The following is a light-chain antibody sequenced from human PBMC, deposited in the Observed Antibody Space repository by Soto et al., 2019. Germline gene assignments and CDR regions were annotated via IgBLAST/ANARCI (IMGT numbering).Light chain of an antibody. CDR3: QQYGSSPWT. J-gene: IGKJ1*01. V-gene: IGKV3-20*01. Sequence: EIVLTQSPGTLSLSPGERATLSCRASQSVSSSYLAWYQQKPGQAPRPLIYGASSRAIGIPDRFSGSGSGTDFTLTISRLDPEDFAVYYCQQYGSSPWTFGQGTKVEI. CDR2: GAS. CDR1: QSVSSSY.